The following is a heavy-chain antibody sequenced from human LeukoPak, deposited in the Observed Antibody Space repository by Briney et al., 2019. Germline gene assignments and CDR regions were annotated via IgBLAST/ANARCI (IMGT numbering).Heavy chain of an antibody. D-gene: IGHD1-7*01. V-gene: IGHV4-59*10. CDR1: GGSFSGYY. CDR3: AGVIGNYDGRLDY. J-gene: IGHJ4*02. Sequence: TSETLSLTCAVYGGSFSGYYWNWIRQPAGKGLEWIGRIYTSGSTNYNPSLKSRVTISLDTSRNRFSLKLSSVTAADTAMYYCAGVIGNYDGRLDYWGQGTLVTVSS. CDR2: IYTSGST.